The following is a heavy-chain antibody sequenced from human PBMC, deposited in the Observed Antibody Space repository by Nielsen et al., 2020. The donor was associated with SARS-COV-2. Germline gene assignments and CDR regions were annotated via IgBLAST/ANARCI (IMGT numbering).Heavy chain of an antibody. CDR3: ARGVMFFNWFDP. J-gene: IGHJ5*02. D-gene: IGHD3-10*02. Sequence: RQAPGKGLEWIGEINHSGSTNYNPSLKSRVTISVDTSKNQFSLKLSSVTAADTAVYYCARGVMFFNWFDPWGQGTLVTVSS. CDR2: INHSGST. V-gene: IGHV4-34*01.